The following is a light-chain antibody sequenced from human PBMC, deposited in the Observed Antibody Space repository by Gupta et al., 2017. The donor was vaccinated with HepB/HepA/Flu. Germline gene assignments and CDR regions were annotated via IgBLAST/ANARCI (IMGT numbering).Light chain of an antibody. J-gene: IGKJ4*01. CDR2: QVS. V-gene: IGKV2-30*01. Sequence: DVVLTQSPLSLPVTLGQPASISCRSSQSLVFSDGNTFLHWFQQRPGQSPRRLLYQVSKRDSGVPERFSCSGSGTDFTLRISRVEAEDVAIYYCVQGTHWTTFPGGIKVRIK. CDR1: QSLVFSDGNTF. CDR3: VQGTHWTT.